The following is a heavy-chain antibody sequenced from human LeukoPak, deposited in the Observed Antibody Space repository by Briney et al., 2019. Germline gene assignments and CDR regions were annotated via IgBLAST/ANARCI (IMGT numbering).Heavy chain of an antibody. D-gene: IGHD3-22*01. J-gene: IGHJ4*02. CDR2: INHSGST. CDR3: AREMSYYDSSGYSSKIFDY. Sequence: MASETLSLTCAVYGGSFSGYYWSWIRQPPGKGLEWIGEINHSGSTNYNPSLKSRVTISVDTSKNQFSLKLSSVTAADTAVYYCAREMSYYDSSGYSSKIFDYWGQGTLVTVSS. V-gene: IGHV4-34*01. CDR1: GGSFSGYY.